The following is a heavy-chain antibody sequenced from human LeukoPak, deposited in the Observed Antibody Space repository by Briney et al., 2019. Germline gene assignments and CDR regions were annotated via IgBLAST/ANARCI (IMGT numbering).Heavy chain of an antibody. CDR1: GFTFSNAW. CDR3: TRSITGITAHFDY. V-gene: IGHV3-73*01. D-gene: IGHD1-7*01. CDR2: MRSKTNSYAT. J-gene: IGHJ4*02. Sequence: GGSLRLSCAASGFTFSNAWMSWVRQAPGKGLEWVGRMRSKTNSYATAYAASVEGRFTISRDDSKNTAYLQMNSLKTEDTAMYYCTRSITGITAHFDYWGQGTLVTVSS.